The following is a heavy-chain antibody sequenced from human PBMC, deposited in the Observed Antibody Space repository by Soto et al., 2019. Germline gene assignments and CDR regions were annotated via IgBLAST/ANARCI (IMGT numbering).Heavy chain of an antibody. CDR3: ARDCKLWYGNGFWYYFDD. CDR1: GYTFTSYY. J-gene: IGHJ4*02. D-gene: IGHD3-10*01. V-gene: IGHV1-46*01. Sequence: ASVKVSCKASGYTFTSYYMHWVRQAPGQGLEWMGIINPSGGSTSYAQKFQGRVTMTRDTSTSTVYMELSSLRSEDTAVYYCARDCKLWYGNGFWYYFDDWGQGTRVTVSS. CDR2: INPSGGST.